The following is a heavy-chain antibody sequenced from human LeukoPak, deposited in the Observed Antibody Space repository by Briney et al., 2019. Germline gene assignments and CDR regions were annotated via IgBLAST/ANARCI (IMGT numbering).Heavy chain of an antibody. J-gene: IGHJ4*02. V-gene: IGHV3-23*01. D-gene: IGHD1-1*01. CDR1: GFTFSSYG. Sequence: GGSLRLSCAASGFTFSSYGMTWVRQAPGKGLEWVSVINDSGSSTFYADSVKGRFTISRDNSKNTLYLQMSGLRAEDTAVYYFARSLKWNLVGFDHWGQGTLVIVSS. CDR3: ARSLKWNLVGFDH. CDR2: INDSGSST.